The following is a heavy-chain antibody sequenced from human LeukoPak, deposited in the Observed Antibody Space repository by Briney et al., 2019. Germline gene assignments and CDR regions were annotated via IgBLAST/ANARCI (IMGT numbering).Heavy chain of an antibody. D-gene: IGHD3-22*01. J-gene: IGHJ4*02. CDR3: VKYYHDSSGYSHFDY. CDR2: IKQDGNEE. CDR1: GFTFSSHW. V-gene: IGHV3-7*01. Sequence: GGSLRLSCAASGFTFSSHWMSWVRQAPGKGLEWVANIKQDGNEEYYVDSVKGRFTISRDNAKNSLYLQMNSLRAEDTAVYYCVKYYHDSSGYSHFDYWGQGTLVTVSS.